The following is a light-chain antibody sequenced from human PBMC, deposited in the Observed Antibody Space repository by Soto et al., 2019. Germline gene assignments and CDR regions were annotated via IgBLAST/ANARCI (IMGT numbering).Light chain of an antibody. CDR2: EGS. CDR1: SSDVGSYNL. CDR3: CSYAGMNTFV. J-gene: IGLJ1*01. Sequence: QSVLTQPASVSGSPGQSGAISCTGTSSDVGSYNLVSWYQQHPGKAPKLIIYEGSKRPSGISHRFSGSKSGNTASLTISGLQAEDEGDYHCCSYAGMNTFVFGIGTKLTVL. V-gene: IGLV2-23*01.